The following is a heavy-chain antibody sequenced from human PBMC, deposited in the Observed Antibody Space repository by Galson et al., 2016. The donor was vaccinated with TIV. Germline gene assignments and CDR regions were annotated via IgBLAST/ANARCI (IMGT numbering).Heavy chain of an antibody. CDR3: ASSRPELRYFDWQRPQYFDY. J-gene: IGHJ4*02. CDR2: IYPGDSYT. Sequence: QSGAEVKKPGESLKISCKASGYSFTSFWIGWVRQMPGKGLEWMGVIYPGDSYTTYSPSFQGQVTISADKSSNTAYPQWSSLMASDIAMYFCASSRPELRYFDWQRPQYFDYWGQGSLFTVSS. D-gene: IGHD3-9*01. CDR1: GYSFTSFW. V-gene: IGHV5-51*01.